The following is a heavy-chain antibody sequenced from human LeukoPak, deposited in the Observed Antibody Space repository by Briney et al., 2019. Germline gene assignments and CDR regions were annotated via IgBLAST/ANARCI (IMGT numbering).Heavy chain of an antibody. Sequence: ASVKVSCKASGYTFASYGITWVRQAPGQGLEWMGWISAYNGVTNYAQGLQGRVTMTTDTSTSTAYMELRSLRSDDTAVYYCAREANSCTGISCYDGWFDPWGQGTLVTVSS. J-gene: IGHJ5*02. CDR3: AREANSCTGISCYDGWFDP. CDR2: ISAYNGVT. D-gene: IGHD2-2*01. V-gene: IGHV1-18*01. CDR1: GYTFASYG.